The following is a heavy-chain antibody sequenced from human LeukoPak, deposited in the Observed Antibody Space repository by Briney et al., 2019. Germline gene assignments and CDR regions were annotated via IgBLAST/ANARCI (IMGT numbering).Heavy chain of an antibody. V-gene: IGHV4-39*01. CDR1: GGSISSSSYY. D-gene: IGHD3-22*01. Sequence: SETLSLTCTVSGGSISSSSYYWGWIRQPPGKGLEWIGSIYYSGSTYYNPSLKSRVTISVDTSKNQFSLKLSSVTAADTAVYYRARYGNYYDSSGYASYYFDYWGQGTLVTASS. CDR3: ARYGNYYDSSGYASYYFDY. CDR2: IYYSGST. J-gene: IGHJ4*02.